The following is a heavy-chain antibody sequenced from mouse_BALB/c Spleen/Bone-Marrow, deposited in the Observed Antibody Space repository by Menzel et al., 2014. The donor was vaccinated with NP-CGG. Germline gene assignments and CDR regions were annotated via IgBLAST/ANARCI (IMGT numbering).Heavy chain of an antibody. J-gene: IGHJ3*01. CDR2: INYDGSN. Sequence: EVQLVESGPGLVKPSQSLSLTCSVTGYSITSGYYWNWIRQFPGNRLEWMGYINYDGSNNYNPSLKNRISITRDTSKNHFFLKLNSVTSEHTATYYCARGYGYDSAWFAYWGQGTLVTVSA. D-gene: IGHD2-2*01. V-gene: IGHV3-6*02. CDR3: ARGYGYDSAWFAY. CDR1: GYSITSGYY.